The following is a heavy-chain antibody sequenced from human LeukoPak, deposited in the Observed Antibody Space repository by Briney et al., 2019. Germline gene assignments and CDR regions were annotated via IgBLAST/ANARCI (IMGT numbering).Heavy chain of an antibody. CDR1: GFTFSDNY. CDR2: ISGSGTVI. Sequence: GSLRLSCAASGFTFSDNYMTWVRQAPGKGLECLSYISGSGTVIVYADSVKGRFTISRDNSKNSLYLQLNNLRAEDTAVYYCTRDPRLLDIRGHGTMVIVSS. CDR3: TRDPRLLDI. D-gene: IGHD2-15*01. J-gene: IGHJ3*02. V-gene: IGHV3-11*01.